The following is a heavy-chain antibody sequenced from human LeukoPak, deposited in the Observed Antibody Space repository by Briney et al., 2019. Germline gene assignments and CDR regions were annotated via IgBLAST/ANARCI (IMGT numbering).Heavy chain of an antibody. CDR1: GFTFSSYA. Sequence: GGSLRLSCSASGFTFSSYAMHWVRQAPGKGLEYVSAISSNGGSTYYADSVKGRFTISRDNSKNTLYLQMSSLRAEDTAVYYCVKSLYYYGSGPLDYWGQGTLVTVSS. V-gene: IGHV3-64D*06. D-gene: IGHD3-10*01. CDR2: ISSNGGST. J-gene: IGHJ4*02. CDR3: VKSLYYYGSGPLDY.